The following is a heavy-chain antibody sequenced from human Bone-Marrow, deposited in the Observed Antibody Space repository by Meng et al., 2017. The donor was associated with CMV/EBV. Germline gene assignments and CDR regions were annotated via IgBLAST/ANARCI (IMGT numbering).Heavy chain of an antibody. Sequence: AHEFTFRNFGMAGVRQAPGEELEWVSESRDGGTSTYYADTEKGRCTISRDNSRNTLYLQMNSLRAEDTAIYYCAKDPAYSTSGAFDYWGQRTLVTVSS. CDR2: SRDGGTST. CDR3: AKDPAYSTSGAFDY. D-gene: IGHD5-18*01. CDR1: EFTFRNFG. V-gene: IGHV3-23*01. J-gene: IGHJ4*02.